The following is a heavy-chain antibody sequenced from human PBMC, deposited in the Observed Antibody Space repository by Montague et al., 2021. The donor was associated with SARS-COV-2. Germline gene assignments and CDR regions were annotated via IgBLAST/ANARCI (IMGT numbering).Heavy chain of an antibody. CDR1: GFTFSTFW. V-gene: IGHV3-7*05. D-gene: IGHD3-22*01. CDR3: ARGYDSSGYQY. Sequence: SLRLSCAASGFTFSTFWMTWVRQVPGKGLEWVANIKQDGSEKYYVDSVKGRFTISRDNVKNSLYLQLDSLRAEDTAVYYCARGYDSSGYQYWGQGTLVTVSS. J-gene: IGHJ4*02. CDR2: IKQDGSEK.